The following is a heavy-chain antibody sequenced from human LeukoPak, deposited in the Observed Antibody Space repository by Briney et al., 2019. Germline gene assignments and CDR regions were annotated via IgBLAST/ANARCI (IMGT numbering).Heavy chain of an antibody. CDR3: ARDPGYYDSSGYYYFDAFDI. CDR2: ISAKNGNT. J-gene: IGHJ3*02. D-gene: IGHD3-22*01. CDR1: GYTFTSYG. Sequence: ASVKVSCKASGYTFTSYGISWVRQAPGQGLEWMGRISAKNGNTKYAQKFQGRVTMTTDTSTTTAHMELRSLTSDDTAVYYCARDPGYYDSSGYYYFDAFDIWGQGTMVTVSS. V-gene: IGHV1-18*01.